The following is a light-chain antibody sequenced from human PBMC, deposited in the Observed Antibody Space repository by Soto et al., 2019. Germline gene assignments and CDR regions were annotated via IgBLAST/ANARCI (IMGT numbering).Light chain of an antibody. CDR3: QQYGSSPT. V-gene: IGKV3-20*01. CDR2: DAS. CDR1: QSVSSSY. Sequence: EMVLTQSPGTLSLSPGERATLSCRSSQSVSSSYLAWYQQKPGQAPRLLIYDASSRATGIPDRFSGSGSGTDFTLTISRLEPEGFAVYYCQQYGSSPTFGQGTKVEIK. J-gene: IGKJ1*01.